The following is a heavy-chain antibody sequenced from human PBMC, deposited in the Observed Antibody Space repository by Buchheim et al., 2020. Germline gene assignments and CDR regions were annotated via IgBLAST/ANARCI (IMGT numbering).Heavy chain of an antibody. CDR3: AKSGADIAAAGTVLWFDP. Sequence: EVQLLESGGGLVQPGGSLRLSCAASGFTFSSYAMSWVRQAPGKGLEWVSAISGSGGSTYYADSVKGRFTISRDNSTHTLYLQMKSRRAEDTAVYYCAKSGADIAAAGTVLWFDPWGQGTL. V-gene: IGHV3-23*01. CDR1: GFTFSSYA. D-gene: IGHD6-13*01. CDR2: ISGSGGST. J-gene: IGHJ5*02.